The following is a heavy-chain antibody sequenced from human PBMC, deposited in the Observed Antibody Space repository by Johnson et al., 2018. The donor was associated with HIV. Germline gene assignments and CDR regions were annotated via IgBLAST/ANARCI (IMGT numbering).Heavy chain of an antibody. CDR3: AKSSSGTYYGDAFDV. J-gene: IGHJ3*01. D-gene: IGHD3-10*01. V-gene: IGHV3-13*01. CDR2: IGSAGDT. Sequence: VQLVESGGGLVQPGGSLRLSCAASGFTFSSYDMHWVRQATGKGLEWVSGIGSAGDTYYPGSVKGRFTISRENAKNSMYLQMDSLRAEDTAVYYCAKSSSGTYYGDAFDVWGQGTMITVSS. CDR1: GFTFSSYD.